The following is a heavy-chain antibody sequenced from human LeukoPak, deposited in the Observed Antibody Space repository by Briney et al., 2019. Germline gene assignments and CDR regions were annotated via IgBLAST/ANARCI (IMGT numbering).Heavy chain of an antibody. CDR3: ARFRLTPEAAAGDFDY. CDR2: IYYSGST. D-gene: IGHD6-13*01. CDR1: GGSISTSSYY. J-gene: IGHJ4*02. Sequence: SETLSLTCTVSGGSISTSSYYWGWIRQPPGKGLECIGNIYYSGSTYYNPSLKSRVTISVDTSKNQFSLKLSSVTAADTAVYYCARFRLTPEAAAGDFDYWGQGTLVTVSS. V-gene: IGHV4-39*07.